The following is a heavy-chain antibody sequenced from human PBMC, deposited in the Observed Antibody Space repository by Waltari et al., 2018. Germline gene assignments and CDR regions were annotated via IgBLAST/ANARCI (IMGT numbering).Heavy chain of an antibody. CDR2: IYSGGST. CDR3: ARATVVPAAQYFDY. J-gene: IGHJ4*02. D-gene: IGHD2-2*01. Sequence: EVQLVASGGGLIQPGGSLRLSCPASGFTVSSNDISWVRQAREKGLEWVAVIYSGGSTYYADSVKGRFTISRDNSKNTLYLQMNSLRAEETAVYYCARATVVPAAQYFDYWGQGTLVTVSS. CDR1: GFTVSSND. V-gene: IGHV3-53*01.